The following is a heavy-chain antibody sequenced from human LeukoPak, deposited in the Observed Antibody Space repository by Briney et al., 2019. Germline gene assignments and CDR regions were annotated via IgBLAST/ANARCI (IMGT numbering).Heavy chain of an antibody. J-gene: IGHJ5*02. Sequence: GGSLRLPCEVSGFSFSSYWMTWVRQLPGKGPGWVANIRQDESERYFADSVKGRFTISRDNAKNSLYLQMNSLRAEDTAVYYCAKEVLAVAGTPYSWFDPWGQGTLVTVSS. CDR2: IRQDESER. V-gene: IGHV3-7*01. D-gene: IGHD6-19*01. CDR3: AKEVLAVAGTPYSWFDP. CDR1: GFSFSSYW.